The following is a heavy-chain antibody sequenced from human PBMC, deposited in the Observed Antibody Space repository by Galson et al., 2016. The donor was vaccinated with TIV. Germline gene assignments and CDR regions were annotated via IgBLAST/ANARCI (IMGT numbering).Heavy chain of an antibody. CDR3: ARHPDCSGSGGYCYSAWFDP. CDR2: VYSSGMS. D-gene: IGHD2-15*01. V-gene: IGHV4-4*07. Sequence: ETLSLTCSVSGDSVSRYYYNWIRRPAGKGLEWIGRVYSSGMSNYNPSLKSRVTMSVDKSKNQLFMKLTSVSAADTAVYYCARHPDCSGSGGYCYSAWFDPWGQGALVTVSS. J-gene: IGHJ5*02. CDR1: GDSVSRYY.